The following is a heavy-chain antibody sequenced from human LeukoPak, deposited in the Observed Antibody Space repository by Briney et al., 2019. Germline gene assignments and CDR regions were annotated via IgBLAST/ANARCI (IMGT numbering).Heavy chain of an antibody. CDR1: GYTFTSYG. Sequence: GSVKVSCKASGYTFTSYGISWVRQAPGQGLEWMGWISDYNGNTNYAQKLQGRVTMTTDTSTSTAYMELRSLRSDDTAVYYCARIVLLWFGELSPHGFDPWGQGTLVTVSS. CDR2: ISDYNGNT. D-gene: IGHD3-10*01. CDR3: ARIVLLWFGELSPHGFDP. V-gene: IGHV1-18*01. J-gene: IGHJ5*02.